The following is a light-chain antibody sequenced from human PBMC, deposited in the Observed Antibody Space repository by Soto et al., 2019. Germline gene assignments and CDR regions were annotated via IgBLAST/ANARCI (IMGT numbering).Light chain of an antibody. Sequence: EIVLTQSPGTLSLSPGERTTLSCRASQSLSNNYLAWYQQKPGQAPRLLIYDASSRATGIPDRFSGSGSGTVFTLSMSRLEPEDYALYYCQQYGSSPLTFGGGTKVDIK. J-gene: IGKJ4*01. CDR1: QSLSNNY. V-gene: IGKV3-20*01. CDR3: QQYGSSPLT. CDR2: DAS.